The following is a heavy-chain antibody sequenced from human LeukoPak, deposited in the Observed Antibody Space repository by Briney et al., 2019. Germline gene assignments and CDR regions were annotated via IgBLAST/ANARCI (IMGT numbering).Heavy chain of an antibody. D-gene: IGHD3-22*01. J-gene: IGHJ4*02. CDR2: ISSSSSYT. V-gene: IGHV3-11*06. CDR3: ARSYYYDSSGYQN. Sequence: GGSLRLSCAASGFTFSDYYMSWIRQAPGKGLEWVSYISSSSSYTNYADSVKGRFTISRDNAKNSLYLQMNSLRAEDTAVYYCARSYYYDSSGYQNWGQGTLVAVSS. CDR1: GFTFSDYY.